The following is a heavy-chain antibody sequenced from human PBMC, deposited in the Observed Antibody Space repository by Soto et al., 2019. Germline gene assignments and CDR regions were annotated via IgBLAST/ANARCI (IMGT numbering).Heavy chain of an antibody. Sequence: EVQLVESGGGLVQPGGSLRLSCAASGFTVSSNYMSWVRQAPGKGLEWVSVIYSGGSTYYADSVKGRFTISRDNSKNTLYLQMNSLRAEDTAVYYCASGCSGGSCYSVDYWGQGTLVTVSS. CDR1: GFTVSSNY. CDR3: ASGCSGGSCYSVDY. D-gene: IGHD2-15*01. V-gene: IGHV3-66*01. CDR2: IYSGGST. J-gene: IGHJ4*02.